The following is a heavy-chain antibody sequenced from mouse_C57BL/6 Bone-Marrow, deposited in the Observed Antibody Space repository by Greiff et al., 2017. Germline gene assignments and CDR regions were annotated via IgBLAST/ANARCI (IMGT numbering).Heavy chain of an antibody. CDR3: ARPYYSNYWYFDV. Sequence: QVQLQQPGAELVKPGASVKMSCKASGYTFTSYWITWVKQRPGQGLGWIGDIYPGSGSTNYNEKFKSKATLTVDTSSSTDYMQLSSLTSEDSAVYYCARPYYSNYWYFDVWGTGTTVTVSS. CDR2: IYPGSGST. CDR1: GYTFTSYW. D-gene: IGHD2-5*01. V-gene: IGHV1-55*01. J-gene: IGHJ1*03.